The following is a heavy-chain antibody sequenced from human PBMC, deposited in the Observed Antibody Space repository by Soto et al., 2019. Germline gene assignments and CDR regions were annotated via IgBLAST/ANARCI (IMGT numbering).Heavy chain of an antibody. J-gene: IGHJ4*02. Sequence: QVQLQESGPGLVKPSGTLSLTCAVSGGSISSSNWWSWVRQPPGKGLEWIGEIYHSGSTNYNPSLKSRVTISVYKSKTQFSLKLSSVTAADTAVYYCARDGYYDSSGYYLFDYWGQGTLVTVSS. CDR3: ARDGYYDSSGYYLFDY. CDR1: GGSISSSNW. CDR2: IYHSGST. V-gene: IGHV4-4*02. D-gene: IGHD3-22*01.